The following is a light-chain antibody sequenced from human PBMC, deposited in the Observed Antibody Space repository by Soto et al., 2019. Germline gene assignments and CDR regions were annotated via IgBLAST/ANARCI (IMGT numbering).Light chain of an antibody. V-gene: IGLV2-14*03. Sequence: QSALTQPASVSGSPGQSITISCTGTSSDVGGYNYVSWYQQHPGKAPKVMIFDVSRRPSGVSNRFSGSKSGNTASLTISGLQVEDEADYYCSSYTSSSTPVVFGGGTKLTLL. CDR1: SSDVGGYNY. CDR3: SSYTSSSTPVV. J-gene: IGLJ2*01. CDR2: DVS.